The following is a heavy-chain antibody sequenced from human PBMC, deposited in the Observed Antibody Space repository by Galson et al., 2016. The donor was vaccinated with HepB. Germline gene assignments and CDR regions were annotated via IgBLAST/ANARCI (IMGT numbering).Heavy chain of an antibody. V-gene: IGHV3-53*01. CDR2: IYSVGST. Sequence: SLRLSCAVSGFTVSNNYISWVRQPPGKGLEWVSLIYSVGSTHYADSVKGRFTISRDSSKNTLYLQMNSLSAEDTAVYYCARENYDFWSAYSPLQHYYHGLDVWGQGTTVTVSS. D-gene: IGHD3-3*01. CDR1: GFTVSNNY. J-gene: IGHJ6*02. CDR3: ARENYDFWSAYSPLQHYYHGLDV.